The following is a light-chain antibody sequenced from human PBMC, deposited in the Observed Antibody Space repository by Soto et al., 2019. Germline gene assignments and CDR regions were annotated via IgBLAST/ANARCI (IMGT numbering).Light chain of an antibody. V-gene: IGKV3-11*01. J-gene: IGKJ5*01. CDR3: QQRSNWPPIT. CDR1: QSVSNY. CDR2: DAS. Sequence: EIVMTQSPATLSVSPGERATLSCRASQSVSNYLAWYQQKPGQAPRLLIYDASNRATGIPARFSGGGSGTDFTLTISSLEPEDFAVYYCQQRSNWPPITFGQGTLLEIK.